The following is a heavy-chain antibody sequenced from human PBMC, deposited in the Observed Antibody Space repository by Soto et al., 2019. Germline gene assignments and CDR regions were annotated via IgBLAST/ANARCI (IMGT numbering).Heavy chain of an antibody. J-gene: IGHJ4*02. V-gene: IGHV1-18*04. CDR3: ARRPRVIVAAKGTLDF. D-gene: IGHD2-21*02. CDR2: ISTSTGNT. Sequence: QVQLVQSGGEVKKPGASVKVSCKASGYTFTTFGITWVRQAPGQGLEWLGWISTSTGNTNYAQKLQGRVTLTTDKSTRTAYMELRSLTSDDTAVYYCARRPRVIVAAKGTLDFWGQGTLVTVSS. CDR1: GYTFTTFG.